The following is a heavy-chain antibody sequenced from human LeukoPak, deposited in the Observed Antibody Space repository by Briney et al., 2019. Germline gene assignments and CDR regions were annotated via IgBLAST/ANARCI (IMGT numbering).Heavy chain of an antibody. Sequence: SETLSLTCTVSGGSISSGGYYWSWIRQHPGKGLEWIGYIYYSGSTYYSPSLKSRVTISVDTSKNQFSLKLSSVTAADTAVYCCARAPRGLNAFDIWGQGTMVTVSS. J-gene: IGHJ3*02. CDR2: IYYSGST. D-gene: IGHD3-10*01. CDR3: ARAPRGLNAFDI. V-gene: IGHV4-31*03. CDR1: GGSISSGGYY.